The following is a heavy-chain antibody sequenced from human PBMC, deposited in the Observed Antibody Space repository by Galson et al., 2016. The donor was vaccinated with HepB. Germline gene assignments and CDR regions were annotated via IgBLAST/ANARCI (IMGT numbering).Heavy chain of an antibody. D-gene: IGHD2-21*02. CDR2: VYKTGST. Sequence: SETLSLTCNISGGSISSYFRSWIRQPPGKGLEWIGYVYKTGSTNYSPSLKSRVTVSVDTSKNQFSLKLRSVTAADTAVYYCARGVTGTPYFDFWGQGALVTVSS. CDR3: ARGVTGTPYFDF. J-gene: IGHJ4*02. V-gene: IGHV4-59*01. CDR1: GGSISSYF.